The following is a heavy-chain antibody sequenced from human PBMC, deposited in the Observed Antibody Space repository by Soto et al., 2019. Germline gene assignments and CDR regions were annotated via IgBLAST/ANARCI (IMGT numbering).Heavy chain of an antibody. V-gene: IGHV1-46*01. CDR3: ARPKGIAVAGTAFSFDY. CDR2: INPSGGST. CDR1: GYTFTSYY. Sequence: ASVKVSCKASGYTFTSYYMHWVRQAPGQGLEWMGIINPSGGSTSYAQKFQGRVTMTRDTSTSTVYMELSSLRSEDTAVYYCARPKGIAVAGTAFSFDYWGQGTLVTVSA. D-gene: IGHD6-19*01. J-gene: IGHJ4*02.